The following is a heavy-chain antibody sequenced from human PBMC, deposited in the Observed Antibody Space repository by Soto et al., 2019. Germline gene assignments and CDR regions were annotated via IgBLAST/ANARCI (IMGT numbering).Heavy chain of an antibody. CDR1: GFRFSSAW. J-gene: IGHJ4*02. CDR3: TTDTWPFSTTMTTPGGAY. V-gene: IGHV3-15*01. Sequence: EVQLVESGGGLVKPGESLRVSCTASGFRFSSAWMTWVRQAPGKGLEWVGRTRSNADGGATDYATPVEGRFTISRDDSQNTVFLQRRGLKPEDTAVYYCTTDTWPFSTTMTTPGGAYWGKGTLVTVSS. CDR2: TRSNADGGAT. D-gene: IGHD3-10*01.